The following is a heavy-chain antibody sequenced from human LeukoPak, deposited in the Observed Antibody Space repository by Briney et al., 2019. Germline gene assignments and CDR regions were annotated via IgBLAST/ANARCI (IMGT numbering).Heavy chain of an antibody. CDR1: GYTFTSYG. CDR2: ISAYNGNT. V-gene: IGHV1-18*01. J-gene: IGHJ5*02. CDR3: ARVTPAIYGSGSYHWFDP. D-gene: IGHD3-10*01. Sequence: ASVKVSCKASGYTFTSYGISWVRQAPGQGLEWMGWISAYNGNTNYAQKLQGRVTMTTDTSTSTAYMELRSLRSDDTAVYYCARVTPAIYGSGSYHWFDPWGQGTLVTVSS.